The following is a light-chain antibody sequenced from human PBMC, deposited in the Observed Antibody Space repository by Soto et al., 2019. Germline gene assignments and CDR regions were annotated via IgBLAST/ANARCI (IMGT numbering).Light chain of an antibody. CDR1: QSVTSSY. V-gene: IGKV3-20*01. Sequence: EIVLTQSPGTLSLSPGERATLSCRASQSVTSSYLAWYQHKPGQALRLLIYGASSRATGIPDRFSGSGSGTDFTLIISRLEPEDFAVYYCQQYGRSPRTFGQGTKVEIK. CDR3: QQYGRSPRT. CDR2: GAS. J-gene: IGKJ1*01.